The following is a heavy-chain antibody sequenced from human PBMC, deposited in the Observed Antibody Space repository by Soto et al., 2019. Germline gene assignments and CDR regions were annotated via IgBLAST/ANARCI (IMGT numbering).Heavy chain of an antibody. D-gene: IGHD3-22*01. CDR1: GFTFSSFS. CDR2: ISSRGTYV. CDR3: ARQVPYSSPRMDV. V-gene: IGHV3-21*06. J-gene: IGHJ6*03. Sequence: GGSLRLSCAASGFTFSSFSMDWVRHAPGQGLEWVSSISSRGTYVYYADSVKGRFTVSKDNANNVLFLQMNSLRAEDTTVYYCARQVPYSSPRMDVWGK.